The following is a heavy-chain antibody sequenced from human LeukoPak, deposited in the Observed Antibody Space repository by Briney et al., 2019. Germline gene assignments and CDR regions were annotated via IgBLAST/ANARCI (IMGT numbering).Heavy chain of an antibody. CDR2: IYYSGST. J-gene: IGHJ4*02. CDR3: ARHDYDILTGSLTYFDY. Sequence: PSETLSLTCTVSGGSISSYYWSWIRQPPGKGLEWIGYIYYSGSTNYNPSLKSRVTISVDTSKNQFSLKLSSVTAADTAVYYCARHDYDILTGSLTYFDYWGQGTLVTVSS. V-gene: IGHV4-59*08. D-gene: IGHD3-9*01. CDR1: GGSISSYY.